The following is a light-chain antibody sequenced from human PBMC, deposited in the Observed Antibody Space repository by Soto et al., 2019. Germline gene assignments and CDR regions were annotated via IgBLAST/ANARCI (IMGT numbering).Light chain of an antibody. CDR2: EVS. CDR3: SSYTSSNTLV. V-gene: IGLV2-14*01. Sequence: QSVLTQPASVSGSPGQSITISCTGTSSDVGAYNYVSWYQQHPGKAPKLMIFEVSDRPSGVSNGFSGSKSGNTASLTISGLQAEDEADYYCSSYTSSNTLVFGGGTKLTVL. CDR1: SSDVGAYNY. J-gene: IGLJ2*01.